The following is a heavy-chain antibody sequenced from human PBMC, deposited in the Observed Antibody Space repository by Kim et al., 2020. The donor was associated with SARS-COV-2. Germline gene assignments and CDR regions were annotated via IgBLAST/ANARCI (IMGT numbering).Heavy chain of an antibody. J-gene: IGHJ4*02. D-gene: IGHD3-16*01. CDR2: YSGGT. CDR3: VGDYFDY. Sequence: YSGGTYYNPSLKSRVTISVDTSKNQFSLKLSSVTAADTAVYYCVGDYFDYWGQGTLVTVSS. V-gene: IGHV4-39*07.